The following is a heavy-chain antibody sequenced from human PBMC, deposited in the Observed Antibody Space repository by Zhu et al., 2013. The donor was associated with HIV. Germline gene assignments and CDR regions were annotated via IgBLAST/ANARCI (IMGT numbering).Heavy chain of an antibody. J-gene: IGHJ6*02. CDR1: GYTFTSYG. Sequence: QVQLVQSGAEVKKPGASVKVSCKASGYTFTSYGISWVRQAPGQGLEWMGWISAYNGNTNYAQKLQGRVTMTTDTSTSTAYMELRSLRSDDTAVYYCARVPRPTFWSGYSDGMDVWGQGTTVTVSS. V-gene: IGHV1-18*01. D-gene: IGHD3-3*01. CDR2: ISAYNGNT. CDR3: ARVPRPTFWSGYSDGMDV.